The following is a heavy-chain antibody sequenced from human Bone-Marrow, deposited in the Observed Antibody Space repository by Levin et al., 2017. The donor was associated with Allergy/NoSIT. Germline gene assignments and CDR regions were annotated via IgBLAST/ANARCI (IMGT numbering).Heavy chain of an antibody. V-gene: IGHV3-21*01. CDR3: ARDRASGSCSSTSCQRGYFDY. CDR2: ISSASSYI. Sequence: GGSLRLSCAASGFTFSTYTINWVRQAPGKGLEWVSSISSASSYIYYADSVRGRFTISRDNAKNSLYLQMNSLRAEDTAIYYCARDRASGSCSSTSCQRGYFDYWGQGTLVTVSS. CDR1: GFTFSTYT. J-gene: IGHJ4*02. D-gene: IGHD2-2*01.